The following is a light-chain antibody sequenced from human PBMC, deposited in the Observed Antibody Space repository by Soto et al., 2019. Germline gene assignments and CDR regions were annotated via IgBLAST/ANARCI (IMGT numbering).Light chain of an antibody. Sequence: QLVLTQSPSASASLGASVKLTCTLSSGHSSYAIAWHQQQPEKGPRYLMKLSSDGSHSKGDGSPDRFSGSSSGAERYLTISSLQSEDEADDYCQTWDTGARVVLGGGTKVTVL. CDR1: SGHSSYA. CDR2: LSSDGSH. CDR3: QTWDTGARVV. V-gene: IGLV4-69*01. J-gene: IGLJ2*01.